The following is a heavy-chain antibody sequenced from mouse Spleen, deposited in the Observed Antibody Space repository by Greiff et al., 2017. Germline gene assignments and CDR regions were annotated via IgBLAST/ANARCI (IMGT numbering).Heavy chain of an antibody. D-gene: IGHD4-1*01. Sequence: VQLQQSGAELVRPWASVKLSCTASGFNIKDDYMHWVKQRPEQGLEWIGWIDPENGDTEYASKFQGKATITADTSSNKAYLQLSSLTSGDTAVYYCTNVTGGWGQGTTLTVSS. J-gene: IGHJ2*01. V-gene: IGHV14-4*01. CDR1: GFNIKDDY. CDR2: IDPENGDT. CDR3: TNVTGG.